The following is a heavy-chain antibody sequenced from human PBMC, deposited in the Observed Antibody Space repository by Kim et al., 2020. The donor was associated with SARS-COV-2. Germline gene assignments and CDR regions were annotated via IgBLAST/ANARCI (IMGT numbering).Heavy chain of an antibody. CDR3: AKDASYYYDSSGQF. V-gene: IGHV3-23*01. D-gene: IGHD3-22*01. Sequence: ADSVRGRFTIYRDNSKNTLYLQMNSLRAEDTAVYYCAKDASYYYDSSGQFWGQGTMVTVSS. J-gene: IGHJ3*01.